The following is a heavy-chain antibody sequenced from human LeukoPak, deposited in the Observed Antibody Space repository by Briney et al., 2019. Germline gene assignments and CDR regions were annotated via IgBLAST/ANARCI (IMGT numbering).Heavy chain of an antibody. CDR1: GFVVSSNY. J-gene: IGHJ4*02. CDR2: ISGSGGST. V-gene: IGHV3-23*01. D-gene: IGHD6-19*01. CDR3: AKGPQWLVPFDY. Sequence: GGSLRLSCAASGFVVSSNYMSWVRQAPGKGLEWVSAISGSGGSTYYADSVKGRFTISRDNSKNTLYLQMNSLRAEDTAVYYCAKGPQWLVPFDYWGQGTLVTVSS.